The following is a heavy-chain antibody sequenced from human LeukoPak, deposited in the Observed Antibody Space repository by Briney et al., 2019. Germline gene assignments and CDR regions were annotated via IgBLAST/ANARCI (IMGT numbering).Heavy chain of an antibody. CDR2: ISGSGGST. D-gene: IGHD2-15*01. CDR3: AKDSVVVVAATPYFIY. CDR1: GFTFSSYG. Sequence: PGGSLRLSCAASGFTFSSYGMSWVRQAPGKGLEWVSAISGSGGSTYYADSVKGRFTISRDNSKNTLYLQMNSLRAEDTAVYYRAKDSVVVVAATPYFIYWGQGTLVTVSS. V-gene: IGHV3-23*01. J-gene: IGHJ4*02.